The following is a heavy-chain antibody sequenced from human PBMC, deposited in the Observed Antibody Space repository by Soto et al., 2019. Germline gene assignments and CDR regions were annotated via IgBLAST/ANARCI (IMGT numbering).Heavy chain of an antibody. J-gene: IGHJ5*02. CDR1: GGSFSGYY. CDR2: INHSGST. D-gene: IGHD3-3*01. Sequence: QVQLQQWGAGLLKPSETLSLTCAVYGGSFSGYYWRWIRQPPGKGLEGIGEINHSGSTNYNPSLKSRVTIAVDTSKNQFSLKLSSVTAADTDVYYCARERLRFLEWYRSNWFDPWGQGTLVTVSS. CDR3: ARERLRFLEWYRSNWFDP. V-gene: IGHV4-34*01.